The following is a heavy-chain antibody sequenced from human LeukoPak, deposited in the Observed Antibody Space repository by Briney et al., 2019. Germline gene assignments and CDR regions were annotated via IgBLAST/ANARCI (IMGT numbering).Heavy chain of an antibody. V-gene: IGHV5-51*01. Sequence: GESLQISCKGSGYSFTSYWIGWVRQMPGKGLEWMGIIYPGDSDTRYSPSFQGQVTISADKSISTAYLQWSSLKASDTAMYYCARQPPISTTGTTGDYWGQGTLVTVSS. CDR2: IYPGDSDT. D-gene: IGHD1-1*01. CDR3: ARQPPISTTGTTGDY. CDR1: GYSFTSYW. J-gene: IGHJ4*02.